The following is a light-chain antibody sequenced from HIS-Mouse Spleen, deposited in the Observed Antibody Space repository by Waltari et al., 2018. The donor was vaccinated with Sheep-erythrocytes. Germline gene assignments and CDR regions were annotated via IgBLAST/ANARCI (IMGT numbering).Light chain of an antibody. CDR3: CSYAGSYNHV. V-gene: IGLV2-11*01. CDR1: SSDVGGYNY. Sequence: QSALTQPRSVSGSPGPSVTISCTGTSSDVGGYNYVPWYQQHPGKAPNLMIYDVSKRPSGVPDRFSGSKSGNTASLTISGLQAEDEADYYCCSYAGSYNHVFATGTKVTVL. J-gene: IGLJ1*01. CDR2: DVS.